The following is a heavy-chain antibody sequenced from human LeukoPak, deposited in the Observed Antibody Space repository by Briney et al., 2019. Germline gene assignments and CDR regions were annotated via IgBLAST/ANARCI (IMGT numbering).Heavy chain of an antibody. CDR2: ISGSAFGT. CDR1: GFTFSTYG. J-gene: IGHJ5*02. Sequence: GGSLRLSCAASGFTFSTYGMSWVRQAPGKGLEWVSAISGSAFGTYYADSVKGRFTISRDNPKNTLYLQMNSLRAEDTAVYYCARCSGIGWFDPWGQGTLVTVSS. V-gene: IGHV3-23*01. CDR3: ARCSGIGWFDP. D-gene: IGHD6-19*01.